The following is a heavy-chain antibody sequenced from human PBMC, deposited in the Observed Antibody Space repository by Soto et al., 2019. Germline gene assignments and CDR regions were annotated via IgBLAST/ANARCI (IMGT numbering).Heavy chain of an antibody. J-gene: IGHJ5*02. V-gene: IGHV1-18*01. CDR2: ISAYNGNT. CDR1: GYTFTSYG. CDR3: ARYHEYCSGGSCYGNWFDP. Sequence: ASVKVSCKASGYTFTSYGISWVRQAPGQGLGWMGWISAYNGNTNYAQKLQGRVTMTTDTSTSTAYMELRSLRSDDTAVYYCARYHEYCSGGSCYGNWFDPWGQGTLVTVSS. D-gene: IGHD2-15*01.